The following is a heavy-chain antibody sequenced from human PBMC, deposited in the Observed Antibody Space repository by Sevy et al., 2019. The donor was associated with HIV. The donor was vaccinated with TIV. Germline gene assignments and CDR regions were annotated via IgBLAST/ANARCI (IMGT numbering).Heavy chain of an antibody. CDR2: ISSNGDNA. CDR1: GFAFRTYA. D-gene: IGHD1-26*01. Sequence: GESLKISCAASGFAFRTYAFHWVRQAPGRGLEWVGLISSNGDNAFYANSVRGRFTISRDNSINTLYLQMTSLTPDDTAVYYCARGPEWELTSFLSHWGQGTLVTVSS. J-gene: IGHJ4*02. V-gene: IGHV3-30-3*01. CDR3: ARGPEWELTSFLSH.